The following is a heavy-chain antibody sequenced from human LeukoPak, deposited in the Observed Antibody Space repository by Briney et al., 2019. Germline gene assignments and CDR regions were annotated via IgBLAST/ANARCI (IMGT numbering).Heavy chain of an antibody. J-gene: IGHJ2*01. Sequence: SETLSLTCTVSGYPISLGYYWGWIRQPPGKGLEWIGSFYHTGSTYYNPSLKSRVTVSGDTSKNQVSLKLSSVTAADTAIYYCASLTNTTGYIPWYFDLWGRGTLVTVSS. CDR3: ASLTNTTGYIPWYFDL. D-gene: IGHD3-9*01. V-gene: IGHV4-38-2*02. CDR2: FYHTGST. CDR1: GYPISLGYY.